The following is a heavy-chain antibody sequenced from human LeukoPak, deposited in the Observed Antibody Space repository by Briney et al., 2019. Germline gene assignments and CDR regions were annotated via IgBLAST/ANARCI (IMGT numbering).Heavy chain of an antibody. CDR2: IYYSGTT. V-gene: IGHV4-31*03. J-gene: IGHJ4*02. CDR3: ARTRTSWEGKIDF. CDR1: GDSISSGGQY. D-gene: IGHD1-7*01. Sequence: PSETLSLTCNVSGDSISSGGQYWSWIRQLPGKGLEWIGYIYYSGTTYFNPSLKSRVSMSVDTSKSQFSLNLSSVTAADTAVYYCARTRTSWEGKIDFWGQGSLVTVSS.